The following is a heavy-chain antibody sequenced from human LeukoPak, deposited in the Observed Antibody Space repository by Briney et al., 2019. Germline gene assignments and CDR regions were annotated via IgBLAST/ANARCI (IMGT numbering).Heavy chain of an antibody. J-gene: IGHJ4*02. CDR1: HETFGSYG. CDR3: ASGVSYFDS. V-gene: IGHV1-18*01. CDR2: ISAYNGHT. D-gene: IGHD3-10*01. Sequence: ASVKVSCKASHETFGSYGITWVRQAPGQGLEWMGWISAYNGHTTYGQKFQDRVTMTTDTSTSSATMELRNLTSDDTAVYYCASGVSYFDSWGQGTLVTVSS.